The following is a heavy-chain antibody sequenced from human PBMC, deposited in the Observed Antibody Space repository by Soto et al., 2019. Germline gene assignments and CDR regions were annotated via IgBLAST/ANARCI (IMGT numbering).Heavy chain of an antibody. D-gene: IGHD3-9*01. V-gene: IGHV3-11*05. CDR1: GFSFSDYY. Sequence: QMLLVESGGGLVKPGGSLRLSGAASGFSFSDYYMSWIRQAPGKGLEWVSYISGTSSYTNYADSVRGRFTISRDNAKNSLYLQMDSLKAEDTSVYFCASTERAPSHYFDILTGYYYFDYWGQGTLVTVSS. CDR2: ISGTSSYT. CDR3: ASTERAPSHYFDILTGYYYFDY. J-gene: IGHJ4*02.